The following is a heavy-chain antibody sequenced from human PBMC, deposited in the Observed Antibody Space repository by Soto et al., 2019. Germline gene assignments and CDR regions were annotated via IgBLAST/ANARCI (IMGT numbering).Heavy chain of an antibody. CDR3: ARGIAVPGPFSSFDY. CDR1: GGSFSGYY. CDR2: INHSGST. J-gene: IGHJ4*02. V-gene: IGHV4-34*01. Sequence: PSETLSLTSAVHGGSFSGYYWSWIRQSPGKGLEWSGEINHSGSTNYNPTLKSQVAISVDTSKNQFSLTLSSVTAADTALHYCARGIAVPGPFSSFDYWGQGTLVTVYS. D-gene: IGHD6-13*01.